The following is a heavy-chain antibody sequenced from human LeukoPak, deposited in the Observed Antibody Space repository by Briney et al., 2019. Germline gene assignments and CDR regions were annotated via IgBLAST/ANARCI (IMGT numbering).Heavy chain of an antibody. CDR2: INHSRST. CDR3: ARGRYLEWRYFQH. V-gene: IGHV4-34*01. J-gene: IGHJ1*01. Sequence: SETLSLTCAVYGGSFSGYYWSWIRQPPGKGLEWIGEINHSRSTNYNPSLKSRVTISVDTSKNQFSLKLSSVTAADTAVYYCARGRYLEWRYFQHWGQGTLVTVSS. D-gene: IGHD3-3*01. CDR1: GGSFSGYY.